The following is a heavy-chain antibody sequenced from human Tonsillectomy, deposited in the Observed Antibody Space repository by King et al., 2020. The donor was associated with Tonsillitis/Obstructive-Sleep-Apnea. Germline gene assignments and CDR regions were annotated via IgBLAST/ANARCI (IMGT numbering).Heavy chain of an antibody. V-gene: IGHV4-34*01. CDR3: AREPVGSGYDQDPFAFDI. Sequence: VQLQQWGAGLLKPSETLSLTCAVYGGSFSGSYWSWIRQPPGKGLEGIGDINHSGSNNYNPSLKSRVTISIETSKKQFSLKLSSVTAAGTAVYYCAREPVGSGYDQDPFAFDIWGQGAMVTVSS. CDR2: INHSGSN. J-gene: IGHJ3*02. D-gene: IGHD5-12*01. CDR1: GGSFSGSY.